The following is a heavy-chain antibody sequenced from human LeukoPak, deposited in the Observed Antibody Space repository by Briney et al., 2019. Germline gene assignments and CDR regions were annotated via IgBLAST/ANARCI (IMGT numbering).Heavy chain of an antibody. V-gene: IGHV3-7*01. CDR3: ARDFYGDHSN. J-gene: IGHJ4*02. CDR2: IKQDGSEK. D-gene: IGHD4-17*01. Sequence: GGSLRLSCSASEFTFSNYWMSWVRQAPGKGLEWVAYIKQDGSEKYYVDSVKGRFIISRDNTKNSLFLQMNSLRAEDTAVYYCARDFYGDHSNWGQGTLVTVSS. CDR1: EFTFSNYW.